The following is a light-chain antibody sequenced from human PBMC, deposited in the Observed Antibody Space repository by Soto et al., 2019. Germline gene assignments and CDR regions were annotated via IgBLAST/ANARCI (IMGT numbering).Light chain of an antibody. CDR2: EVT. Sequence: QSALTQPASVSGSPGQSITISCTGTSSDVGSYNLVTWYQQHPGKAPKLMIYEVTKRPSGVSNRFSGSKSGNTASLTISGLQAEDEADYYCSSYTSSTFYVFGTGTKVTVL. CDR3: SSYTSSTFYV. J-gene: IGLJ1*01. CDR1: SSDVGSYNL. V-gene: IGLV2-14*02.